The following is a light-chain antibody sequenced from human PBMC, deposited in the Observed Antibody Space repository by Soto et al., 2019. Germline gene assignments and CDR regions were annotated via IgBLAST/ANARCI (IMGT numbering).Light chain of an antibody. CDR2: EVS. CDR1: SSDVGGYNY. CDR3: MSFTSSDTWV. J-gene: IGLJ3*02. Sequence: QSVLTQPASVSGSPGQSITVSCTGTSSDVGGYNYVSWFQQHPGKAPKLIIYEVSNRPSGVSNRFSGSKSGNTASLTISGLQAEDETDYYCMSFTSSDTWVFGGGTQLTVL. V-gene: IGLV2-14*01.